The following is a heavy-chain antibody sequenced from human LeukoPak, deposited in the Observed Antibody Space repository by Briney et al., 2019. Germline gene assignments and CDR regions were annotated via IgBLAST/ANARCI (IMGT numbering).Heavy chain of an antibody. Sequence: SVKVSCKASGGTFSSYAISWVRQAPGQGLEWMGGIIPIFGTANYAQKFQGRVTITADESTSTAYMELSSLRSEDTAVYYCARQKAYDILTAAGYYFDYWGQGTLVTVSS. D-gene: IGHD3-9*01. V-gene: IGHV1-69*13. CDR3: ARQKAYDILTAAGYYFDY. CDR1: GGTFSSYA. J-gene: IGHJ4*02. CDR2: IIPIFGTA.